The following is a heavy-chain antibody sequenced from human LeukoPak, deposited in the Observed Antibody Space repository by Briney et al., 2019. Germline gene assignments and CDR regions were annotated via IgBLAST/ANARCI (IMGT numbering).Heavy chain of an antibody. J-gene: IGHJ1*01. CDR2: IKQDGSEK. D-gene: IGHD2-2*02. CDR3: AREVYCSSTSCYTGYFQH. Sequence: PGGSLRLSCAASGFTFSSYWMSWVRQAPGKGLEWVANIKQDGSEKYYVDSVEGRFTISRDNAKNSLYLQMNSLRAEDTAVYYCAREVYCSSTSCYTGYFQHWGQGTLVTVSS. CDR1: GFTFSSYW. V-gene: IGHV3-7*01.